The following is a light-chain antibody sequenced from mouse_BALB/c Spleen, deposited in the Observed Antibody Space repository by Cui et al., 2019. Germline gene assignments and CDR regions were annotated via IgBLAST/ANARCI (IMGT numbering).Light chain of an antibody. J-gene: IGKJ4*01. Sequence: QIVLTQSPAIMSASLGERVTMTCTASSSVSSSYLHWYQQKPGSSPKLWIYSTSNLASGVPARFSGSGSGTSYSLTISSMEAKDAATYYCHQYHRSPFTFGSGTKLEIK. CDR2: STS. CDR3: HQYHRSPFT. CDR1: SSVSSSY. V-gene: IGKV4-74*01.